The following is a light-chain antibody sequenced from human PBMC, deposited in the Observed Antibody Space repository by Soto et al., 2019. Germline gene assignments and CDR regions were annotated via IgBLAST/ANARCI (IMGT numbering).Light chain of an antibody. J-gene: IGLJ2*01. CDR1: SGHSSYA. CDR3: QTWGTGIKV. V-gene: IGLV4-69*01. CDR2: LNSDGSH. Sequence: QLVLTQSPSASASLGASVKLTCTLSSGHSSYAIAWHQQQPEKGPRYFMKLNSDGSHSKGDVIPDRFSGSSSGAERYLTIARLQSEDEADYYCQTWGTGIKVFGGGTKLTVL.